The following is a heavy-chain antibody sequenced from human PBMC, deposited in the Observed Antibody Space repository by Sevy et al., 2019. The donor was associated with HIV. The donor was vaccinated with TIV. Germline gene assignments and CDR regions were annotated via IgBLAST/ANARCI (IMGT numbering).Heavy chain of an antibody. D-gene: IGHD6-19*01. J-gene: IGHJ4*02. CDR2: ISSSSSTI. Sequence: GGSLRLSCAASGFIFSSYGMNWVRQAPGKGLEWISYISSSSSTIYYAGSVKGRFTISRDNAKNSLYLQMNSLRAEDTAVYYCARDLSSGWYGVGDYWGQGTLVTVSS. CDR1: GFIFSSYG. CDR3: ARDLSSGWYGVGDY. V-gene: IGHV3-48*01.